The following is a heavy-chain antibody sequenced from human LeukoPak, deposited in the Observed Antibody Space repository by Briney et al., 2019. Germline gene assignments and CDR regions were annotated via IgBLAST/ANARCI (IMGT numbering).Heavy chain of an antibody. J-gene: IGHJ4*02. CDR2: ISGSGGST. CDR3: ARRINYYDSSGYYYVRYFDS. V-gene: IGHV3-23*01. D-gene: IGHD3-22*01. CDR1: GFTFSSYA. Sequence: GGSLRLSCAASGFTFSSYAMSWVRQAPGKGLEWVSAISGSGGSTYYADSVKGRFTISRDNAKNTLYLQMNSLGAEDTAVYYCARRINYYDSSGYYYVRYFDSWGQGTLVAVSS.